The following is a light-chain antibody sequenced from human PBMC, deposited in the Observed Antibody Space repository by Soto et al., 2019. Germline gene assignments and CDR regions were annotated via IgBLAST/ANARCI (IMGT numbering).Light chain of an antibody. CDR1: QSVSSY. V-gene: IGKV3-15*01. Sequence: EIVLTQSPGTLSLSPGERATLSCRASQSVSSYLAWYQQKPGQAPRLLIHGASKRATGIPARFSGSGSGTEFTLTISSLQSEDFAVYYCQQYYKWPPETFGQGTKVDIK. J-gene: IGKJ2*01. CDR3: QQYYKWPPET. CDR2: GAS.